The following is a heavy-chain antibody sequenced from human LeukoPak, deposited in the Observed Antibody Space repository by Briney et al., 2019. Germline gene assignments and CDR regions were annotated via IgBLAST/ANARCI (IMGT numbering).Heavy chain of an antibody. CDR2: ISGSGGST. V-gene: IGHV3-23*01. Sequence: GGSLRLSCAASGFTFSSYAMSWVRQAPGKGLEWVSAISGSGGSTYYADSVKGRFTISRDNSKNTLYLQMNSLRAEDTAVYYCAGPVSLAVAGIPYYYYYGMDVWGQGTTVTVSS. CDR3: AGPVSLAVAGIPYYYYYGMDV. J-gene: IGHJ6*02. CDR1: GFTFSSYA. D-gene: IGHD6-19*01.